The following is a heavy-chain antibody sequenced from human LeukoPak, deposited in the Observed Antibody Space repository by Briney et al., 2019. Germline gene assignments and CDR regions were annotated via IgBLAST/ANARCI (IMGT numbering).Heavy chain of an antibody. J-gene: IGHJ4*02. CDR2: IDYSGST. CDR1: GVSISTYY. CDR3: ARHGSAYSFDY. Sequence: PSEALSLTCTVSGVSISTYYWSWIRQPPGKELEWIGYIDYSGSTKNPSLKSRVSISVDTSKNQFSLKLSSVTAADTAVYLCARHGSAYSFDYWGQGTLVAVSS. V-gene: IGHV4-59*08. D-gene: IGHD6-25*01.